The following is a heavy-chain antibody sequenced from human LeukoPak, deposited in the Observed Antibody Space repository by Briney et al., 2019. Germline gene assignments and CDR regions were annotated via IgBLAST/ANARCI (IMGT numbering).Heavy chain of an antibody. Sequence: SGTLSLTCAVSGGSISSSSWWSWVRQPPGKGLEWIGEIYHSGSTNYNPSFKSRVTISVDKSKNQFSLKLSSVTAADTAVYYCARHLRLVTAFDYWGQGTLVTVSS. CDR1: GGSISSSSW. V-gene: IGHV4-4*02. CDR2: IYHSGST. J-gene: IGHJ4*02. D-gene: IGHD3-9*01. CDR3: ARHLRLVTAFDY.